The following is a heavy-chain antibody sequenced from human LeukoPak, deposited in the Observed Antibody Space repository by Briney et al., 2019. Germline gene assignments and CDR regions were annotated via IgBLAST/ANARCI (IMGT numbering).Heavy chain of an antibody. J-gene: IGHJ6*02. CDR3: AKSGMIRGAMDV. Sequence: PGGSLRPSCAASGLTFINYAMNWVRQAPGKGLEWVSVISDNSGSTHYADSVKGRFTVSRDNSKNTLYLQMNSLRAEDTAVYYCAKSGMIRGAMDVWGQGTTVTVSS. CDR2: ISDNSGST. V-gene: IGHV3-23*01. D-gene: IGHD3-10*01. CDR1: GLTFINYA.